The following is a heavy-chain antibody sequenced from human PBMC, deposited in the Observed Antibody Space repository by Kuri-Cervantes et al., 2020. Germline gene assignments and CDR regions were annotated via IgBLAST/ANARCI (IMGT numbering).Heavy chain of an antibody. CDR1: GFAFSSYW. Sequence: GESLKISCAASGFAFSSYWMDWVRQAPGKGLVWVSHISNDGGRATYADSVKGRFTISRDNAKNTLYLQMNSLRVEDTAVYYCLRDMGGDAGWFDPWGQGTQVTVSS. V-gene: IGHV3-74*01. J-gene: IGHJ5*02. CDR3: LRDMGGDAGWFDP. D-gene: IGHD3-16*01. CDR2: ISNDGGRA.